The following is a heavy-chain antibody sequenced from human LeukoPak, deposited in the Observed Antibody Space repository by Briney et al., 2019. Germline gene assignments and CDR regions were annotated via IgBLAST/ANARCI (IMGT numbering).Heavy chain of an antibody. CDR2: INHSGST. CDR3: ARGYSSYGRQWLVLDY. CDR1: GGSFSGYY. J-gene: IGHJ4*02. Sequence: PSETLSLTCAVYGGSFSGYYWSWIRQPPGKGLEWIGEINHSGSTNYNPSLKSRVTISVDTSKNQFSLKLSSVTAADTAVYYCARGYSSYGRQWLVLDYWGQGTLVTVSS. V-gene: IGHV4-34*01. D-gene: IGHD6-19*01.